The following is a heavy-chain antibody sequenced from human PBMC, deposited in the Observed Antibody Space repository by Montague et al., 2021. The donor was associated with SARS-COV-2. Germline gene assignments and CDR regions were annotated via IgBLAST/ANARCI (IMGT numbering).Heavy chain of an antibody. D-gene: IGHD1-1*01. V-gene: IGHV4-39*01. CDR2: IYYSGST. J-gene: IGHJ1*01. CDR1: GGSISSSSYY. Sequence: SETLSLTCTVSGGSISSSSYYWGWIRQPPGKGLEWIGSIYYSGSTYYNPSLKSRVTISVDTSKNQFSLKLSSVTAADTAVYCCTRLSLGWNTDWGQGTLVTVSS. CDR3: TRLSLGWNTD.